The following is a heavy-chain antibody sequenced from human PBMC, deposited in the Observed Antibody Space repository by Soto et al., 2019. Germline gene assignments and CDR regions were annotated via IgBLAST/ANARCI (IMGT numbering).Heavy chain of an antibody. CDR1: GFTFSSYG. D-gene: IGHD6-13*01. Sequence: QVQLVESGGGVVQPGRSLRLSCAASGFTFSSYGMHWVRQAPGKGLEWVAVIWYDGSNKYYADSVKGRFTISRDNSKNTLYLQMNSLRAEDTAVYYCARDLLDSSSWYIGYYFDYWGQGTLVTVSS. CDR2: IWYDGSNK. V-gene: IGHV3-33*01. CDR3: ARDLLDSSSWYIGYYFDY. J-gene: IGHJ4*02.